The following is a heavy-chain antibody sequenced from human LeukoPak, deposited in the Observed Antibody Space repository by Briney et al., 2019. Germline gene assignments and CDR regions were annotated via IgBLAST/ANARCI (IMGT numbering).Heavy chain of an antibody. D-gene: IGHD1-14*01. J-gene: IGHJ4*02. V-gene: IGHV3-23*01. CDR3: ANYRS. CDR1: GFTFSSYA. Sequence: GGSLRLSCAGSGFTFSSYAMSWVRQAPGKGLEWVSGISGSGSSTHYADSVKGRFIISRDNSKSTLYLQMSSLRDEDTAVYYCANYRSWGQGTLVTVSS. CDR2: ISGSGSST.